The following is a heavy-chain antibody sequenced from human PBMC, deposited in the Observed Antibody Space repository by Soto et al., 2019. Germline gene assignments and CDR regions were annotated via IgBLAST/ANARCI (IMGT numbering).Heavy chain of an antibody. CDR3: ARSSRGYDPIDY. J-gene: IGHJ4*02. D-gene: IGHD3-22*01. Sequence: GSLRLSCASSGFTFSDYYMSWIRQAPGKGLEWVSYISSSGSTIYYADSVKGRFTISRDNAKNSLYLQMNSLRAEDTAVYYCARSSRGYDPIDYWGQGTLVTVSS. CDR2: ISSSGSTI. V-gene: IGHV3-11*01. CDR1: GFTFSDYY.